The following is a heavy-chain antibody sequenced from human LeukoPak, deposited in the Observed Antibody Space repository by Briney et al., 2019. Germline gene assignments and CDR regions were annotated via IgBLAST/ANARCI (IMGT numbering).Heavy chain of an antibody. CDR3: ARGYSSGWSLYYYYYGMDV. CDR1: GFTFSSYW. J-gene: IGHJ6*02. Sequence: PGGSLRLSCAASGFTFSSYWMAWVRQAPGKELEWVANIKGDGSEDHYVDSVRGRFTISRDNAKNSLYLQMNSLTAEDTAVYYCARGYSSGWSLYYYYYGMDVWGQGTTVTVSS. CDR2: IKGDGSED. V-gene: IGHV3-7*03. D-gene: IGHD6-19*01.